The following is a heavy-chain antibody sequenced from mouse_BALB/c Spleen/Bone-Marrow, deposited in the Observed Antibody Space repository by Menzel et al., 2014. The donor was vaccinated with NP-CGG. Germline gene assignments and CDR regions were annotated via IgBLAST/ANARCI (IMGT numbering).Heavy chain of an antibody. V-gene: IGHV1-80*01. CDR1: GYAFSAYW. J-gene: IGHJ2*01. CDR3: ARSGYGSNYDY. CDR2: IYPGDGDT. D-gene: IGHD1-1*01. Sequence: VQLQQSGAELVRPGSSVKISCKASGYAFSAYWMIWVKQRPGQGLEWIGQIYPGDGDTNYNGEFKGKATLTADKSSSTAYMQLSSLTSEDSAVYFYARSGYGSNYDYWGQGTTLTVSS.